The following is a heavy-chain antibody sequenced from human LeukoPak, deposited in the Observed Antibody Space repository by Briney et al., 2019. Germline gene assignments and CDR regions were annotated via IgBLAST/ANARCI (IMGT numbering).Heavy chain of an antibody. CDR3: ARVRNGYPFDY. J-gene: IGHJ4*02. V-gene: IGHV1-2*02. D-gene: IGHD3-22*01. CDR2: INPNNGGT. Sequence: ASVKVSCKASEYTFTGYYIHWVRQAPGQGLEWMGWINPNNGGTNYAQKFQGRVTMTRDTSISTAYMELSRLTADDTAVYYCARVRNGYPFDYWGQGTLVTVSS. CDR1: EYTFTGYY.